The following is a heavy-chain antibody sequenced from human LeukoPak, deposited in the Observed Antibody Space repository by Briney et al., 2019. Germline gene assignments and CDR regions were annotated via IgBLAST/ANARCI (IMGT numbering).Heavy chain of an antibody. Sequence: ASVKVSCKASGYTFTSYGISWVRQAPGQGLEWMGWISAYNGNTNYAQKLQGRVTMTTDTSTSTAYMELRSLRSDDTAVYYCAKSSSSWYEFDYWGQGTLVTVSS. V-gene: IGHV1-18*01. D-gene: IGHD6-13*01. CDR2: ISAYNGNT. CDR1: GYTFTSYG. CDR3: AKSSSSWYEFDY. J-gene: IGHJ4*02.